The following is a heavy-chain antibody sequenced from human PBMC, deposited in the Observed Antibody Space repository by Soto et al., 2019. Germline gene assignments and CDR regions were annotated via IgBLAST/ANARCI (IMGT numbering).Heavy chain of an antibody. CDR1: GYIFDNYA. D-gene: IGHD6-19*01. V-gene: IGHV3-23*01. CDR3: AKKSGEAGRGFYYYGVDV. J-gene: IGHJ6*01. Sequence: EVHLLESGGGLVQPGGSLRLSCAASGYIFDNYAMSWVRQAPGKGLEWVSTIGAGGDSTYYAESVKGRFPISRDNSKSTLYLQMNSLRVDDTAVYYCAKKSGEAGRGFYYYGVDVW. CDR2: IGAGGDST.